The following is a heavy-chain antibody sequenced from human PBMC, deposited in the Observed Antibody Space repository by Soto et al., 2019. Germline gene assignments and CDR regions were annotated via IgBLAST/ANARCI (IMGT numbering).Heavy chain of an antibody. Sequence: QLQLQESGSGLVKPSQTLSLTCAVSGGCISSGGYSWRWIRQQPGKGLEWIGYIYHSGSTYYNPSLKSRVTISVDRSKNQFSLKLSSVTAADTAVYYCAAGAIFGVVPLDYWGQGTLVTVSS. V-gene: IGHV4-30-2*01. J-gene: IGHJ4*02. CDR1: GGCISSGGYS. CDR3: AAGAIFGVVPLDY. D-gene: IGHD3-3*01. CDR2: IYHSGST.